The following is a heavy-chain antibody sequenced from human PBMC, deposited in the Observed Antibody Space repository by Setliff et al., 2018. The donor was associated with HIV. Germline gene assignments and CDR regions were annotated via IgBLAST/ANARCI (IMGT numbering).Heavy chain of an antibody. CDR3: ATGIDNFWSGYVN. D-gene: IGHD3-3*01. CDR1: GYPIRNGYN. Sequence: TLSLTCTVSGYPIRNGYNWGWIRQPPGKGLEWIGTLYYNGNTNSNPSLKSRVTISGDTSKNLFSLKLTSVTPADTAVYYCATGIDNFWSGYVNWGQGTLVTVSS. CDR2: LYYNGNT. J-gene: IGHJ4*02. V-gene: IGHV4-38-2*02.